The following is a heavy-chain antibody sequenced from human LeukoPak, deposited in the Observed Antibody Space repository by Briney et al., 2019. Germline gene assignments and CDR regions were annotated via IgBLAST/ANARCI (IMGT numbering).Heavy chain of an antibody. CDR2: IYYSGST. J-gene: IGHJ3*02. V-gene: IGHV4-59*01. D-gene: IGHD3-10*01. CDR1: GGSISSYY. Sequence: SETLSLTCTVSGGSISSYYWSWIRQPPGKGLEWIGYIYYSGSTNYNPSLKSRVTISVDTSKNQFSLKLSSVTAADTAVYYCARDGRGDPGLSDAFDIWGQGTMVTVSS. CDR3: ARDGRGDPGLSDAFDI.